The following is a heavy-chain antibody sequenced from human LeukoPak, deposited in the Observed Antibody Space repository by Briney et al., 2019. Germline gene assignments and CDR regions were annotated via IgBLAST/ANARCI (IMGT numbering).Heavy chain of an antibody. D-gene: IGHD4-17*01. Sequence: GGSLRLSCAGSGFTFTNSILSWVRQAPGKGLEWLSTFSGNDGYTYYADSVKGRFTISRDNSKNTVYLQMNSLRAEDTAVYYCARDTDTDYGDYSRVLPDYWGQGTLVTVSS. V-gene: IGHV3-23*01. J-gene: IGHJ4*02. CDR2: FSGNDGYT. CDR1: GFTFTNSI. CDR3: ARDTDTDYGDYSRVLPDY.